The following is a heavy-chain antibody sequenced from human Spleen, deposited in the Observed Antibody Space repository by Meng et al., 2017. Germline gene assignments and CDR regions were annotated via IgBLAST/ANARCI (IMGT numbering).Heavy chain of an antibody. CDR1: GESLRGYY. J-gene: IGHJ4*02. D-gene: IGHD4-11*01. CDR3: ARGPTTMAHDFDY. CDR2: INHGGST. Sequence: QLQLQTWGAGLLKPSETLSLTCAVYGESLRGYYWSWIRQPPGKGLEWIGEINHGGSTNYNPSLKSRVTISVDTSQNNLSLKLSSVTAADSAVYYCARGPTTMAHDFDYWGQGTLVTVSS. V-gene: IGHV4-34*01.